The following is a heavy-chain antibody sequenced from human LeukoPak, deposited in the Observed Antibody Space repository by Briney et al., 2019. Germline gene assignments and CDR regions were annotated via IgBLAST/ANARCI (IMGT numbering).Heavy chain of an antibody. D-gene: IGHD2-2*01. V-gene: IGHV1-69*01. CDR2: IIPIFGTA. J-gene: IGHJ4*02. Sequence: SVKFSCKASGGTFSSADISWVRQAPGQGLEWMGGIIPIFGTANHAQNFHGRLTITADASTSTAYMELSSLRSEDTAVYYCASPLGYCSSTSCPMSDYWGQGTLVTVSS. CDR1: GGTFSSAD. CDR3: ASPLGYCSSTSCPMSDY.